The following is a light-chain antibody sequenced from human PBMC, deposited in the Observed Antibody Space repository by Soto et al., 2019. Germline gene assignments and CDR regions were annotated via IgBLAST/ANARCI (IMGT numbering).Light chain of an antibody. Sequence: QSVLTQPASVSGSPGRSITISCTGTSSDVGNYNLVSWYQQHPGKAPNLMIYGVTKRPSGASDRFSGSKSGNTASLTISGLQAEDEADYYCCSYAGTSTYLFGTGTKVTVL. CDR2: GVT. CDR1: SSDVGNYNL. CDR3: CSYAGTSTYL. V-gene: IGLV2-23*02. J-gene: IGLJ1*01.